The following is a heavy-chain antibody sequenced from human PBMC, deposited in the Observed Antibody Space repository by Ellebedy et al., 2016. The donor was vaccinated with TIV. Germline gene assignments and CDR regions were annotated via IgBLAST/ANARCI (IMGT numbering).Heavy chain of an antibody. CDR3: ARDWTRGGGYFASWFDP. CDR1: GGSISPHY. Sequence: MPSETLSLTCSVSGGSISPHYWSWIRQPPGKGLEWIGYTYYSGSTTHNPSLKSRLTISVDTSKNQFSLRLRSMTAADTAVYYCARDWTRGGGYFASWFDPWGQGTPVTVSS. D-gene: IGHD2/OR15-2a*01. V-gene: IGHV4-59*11. J-gene: IGHJ5*02. CDR2: TYYSGST.